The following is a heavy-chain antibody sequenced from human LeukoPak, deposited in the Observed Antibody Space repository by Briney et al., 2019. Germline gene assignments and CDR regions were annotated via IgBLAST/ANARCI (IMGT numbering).Heavy chain of an antibody. Sequence: GASVKVSCKASGGTFSSYAVSWVRQAPGQGLEWMGGIIPIFGTANYAQKFQGRVTITADESTSTAYMELSSLRSEDTAVYYCARVSAPVTSRGGYYGMDVWGQGTTVTVSS. CDR3: ARVSAPVTSRGGYYGMDV. D-gene: IGHD4-17*01. V-gene: IGHV1-69*01. CDR2: IIPIFGTA. CDR1: GGTFSSYA. J-gene: IGHJ6*02.